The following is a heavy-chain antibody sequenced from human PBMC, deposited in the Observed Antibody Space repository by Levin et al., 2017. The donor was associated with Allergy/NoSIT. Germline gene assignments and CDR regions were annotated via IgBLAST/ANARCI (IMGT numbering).Heavy chain of an antibody. CDR1: GFPFSDYW. J-gene: IGHJ4*02. CDR2: IIEDGTDK. Sequence: LSLTCAASGFPFSDYWMSWVRPAPGQGLEWVANIIEDGTDKNYVDSVKGRFTISRDNAKTSLYLQMNSLRVEDTALYYCVRGPHQSMPSYWGQGTLVTVSP. V-gene: IGHV3-7*01. D-gene: IGHD2-2*01. CDR3: VRGPHQSMPSY.